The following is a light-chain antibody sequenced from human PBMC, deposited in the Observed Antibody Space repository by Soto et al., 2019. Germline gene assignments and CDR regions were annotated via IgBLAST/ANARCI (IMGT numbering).Light chain of an antibody. Sequence: EIVLTQSPGTLSLSPGERATLSCRASQSVGDTYLAWYQQKPGQAPRLLMYSTSIRATGIPDRFSGSGSGTDFTLTISRLDPEDFAVYYCQHYGNSLPWTFGQGTKVDTK. CDR1: QSVGDTY. CDR2: STS. CDR3: QHYGNSLPWT. J-gene: IGKJ1*01. V-gene: IGKV3-20*01.